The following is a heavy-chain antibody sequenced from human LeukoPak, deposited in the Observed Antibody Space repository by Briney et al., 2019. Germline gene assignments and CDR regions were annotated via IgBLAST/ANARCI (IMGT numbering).Heavy chain of an antibody. CDR2: ISYDGSNK. J-gene: IGHJ4*02. D-gene: IGHD2-15*01. CDR1: GFTFSSYA. Sequence: GGSLRLSCAASGFTFSSYAMHWVRQAPGKGLEWVAVISYDGSNKYYADSVKGRFTISRDNSKNTLYLQMNSLRAEDTAVYYCRSGGKTDYWGQGTLVTVSS. V-gene: IGHV3-30-3*01. CDR3: RSGGKTDY.